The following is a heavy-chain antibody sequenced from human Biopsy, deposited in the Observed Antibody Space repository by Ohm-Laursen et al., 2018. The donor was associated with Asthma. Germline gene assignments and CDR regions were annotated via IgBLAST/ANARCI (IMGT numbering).Heavy chain of an antibody. CDR3: ARAVDYSHYYGIDV. D-gene: IGHD3-10*01. CDR1: GYTFNSAG. J-gene: IGHJ6*02. V-gene: IGHV1-18*01. Sequence: ASVKVSCKTSGYTFNSAGTTWVRQAPGQGLEWMGWISVYNGNTKDAQKLQDRVTMITDTSTSTAYMELRSLRSDDTAVYFCARAVDYSHYYGIDVWGQGTTVTVS. CDR2: ISVYNGNT.